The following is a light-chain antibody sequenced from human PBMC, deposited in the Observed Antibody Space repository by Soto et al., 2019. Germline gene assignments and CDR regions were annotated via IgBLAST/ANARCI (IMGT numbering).Light chain of an antibody. Sequence: QSVLPQPASVSGSPGHSISISCTGTSSDVGAYNYVSWCQQHPGKAPKLMIYDVSNRPSGVSTRVSGSKSGNTASLTISGLQADDEADYYCCSLTSRSTDVFGSGTKLTVL. V-gene: IGLV2-14*03. CDR1: SSDVGAYNY. CDR3: CSLTSRSTDV. J-gene: IGLJ1*01. CDR2: DVS.